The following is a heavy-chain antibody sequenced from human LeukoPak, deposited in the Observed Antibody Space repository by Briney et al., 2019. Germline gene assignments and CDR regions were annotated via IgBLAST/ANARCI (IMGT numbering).Heavy chain of an antibody. CDR2: IYYSGST. Sequence: PSETLSLTCTVSGGSISSYYWSWIRQPPGKGLEWIGYIYYSGSTNYNPSLKSRVTISVDTSKNQFSLKLSSVTAADTAVHYCARVESVTIFGVVIEYYFDYWGQGTLVTVSS. J-gene: IGHJ4*02. CDR1: GGSISSYY. D-gene: IGHD3-3*01. V-gene: IGHV4-59*08. CDR3: ARVESVTIFGVVIEYYFDY.